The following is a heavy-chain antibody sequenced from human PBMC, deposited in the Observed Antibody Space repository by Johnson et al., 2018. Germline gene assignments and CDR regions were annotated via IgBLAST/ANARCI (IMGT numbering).Heavy chain of an antibody. CDR2: IWYDGSNK. D-gene: IGHD3-16*01. Sequence: QVQLVQSGGGVVQPGRSLRLACTASGFTLSSCGIHWVRQAPGNGLEWVAVIWYDGSNKYYAESEKGRFTITRANAKNSFYLQMNSLRDEDTTIYNCAGQYRGGGDYFYYYGMDVWGQWTTVTVSS. V-gene: IGHV3-33*03. J-gene: IGHJ6*02. CDR1: GFTLSSCG. CDR3: AGQYRGGGDYFYYYGMDV.